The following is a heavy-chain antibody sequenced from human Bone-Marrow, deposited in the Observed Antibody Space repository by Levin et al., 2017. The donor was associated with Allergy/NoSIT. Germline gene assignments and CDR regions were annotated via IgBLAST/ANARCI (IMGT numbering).Heavy chain of an antibody. CDR2: IWYDGTNK. CDR3: ARDLDTSELFDS. V-gene: IGHV3-33*01. Sequence: LSLPCAASGFQFRDRGMHWVRPAPGKGLEWVGIIWYDGTNKHYADSVRGRFTISRDNSKNTLYLQMNSLRAEDTAVYYCARDLDTSELFDSWGQGTLVTVAS. CDR1: GFQFRDRG. D-gene: IGHD1-1*01. J-gene: IGHJ4*02.